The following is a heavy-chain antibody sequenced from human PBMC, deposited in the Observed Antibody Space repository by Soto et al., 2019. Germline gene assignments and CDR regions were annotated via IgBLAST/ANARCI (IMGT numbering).Heavy chain of an antibody. CDR3: ARGGWELPTPFDY. D-gene: IGHD1-26*01. CDR1: GFTVSSNY. CDR2: IYSGGST. Sequence: GGSLRLSCAASGFTVSSNYMSWVRQAPGKGLEWVSVIYSGGSTYYADSVKGRFTISRDNSKNTLYLQMNSLRAEDTAVYYCARGGWELPTPFDYWGQGTLVTVSS. J-gene: IGHJ4*02. V-gene: IGHV3-53*01.